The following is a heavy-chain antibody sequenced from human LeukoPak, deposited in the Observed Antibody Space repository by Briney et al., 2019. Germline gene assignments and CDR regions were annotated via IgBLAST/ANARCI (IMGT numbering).Heavy chain of an antibody. Sequence: PGGSLRLSCAASGFTVSSNYMSWVRQAPGKGLEWVSVIYSGGSTYYADSVKGRFTISRDNSKNTLYLQMNSLRAEDTAVYYCARDLAPTAMVTYYYYYGMDVWGQGTTVTVSS. CDR1: GFTVSSNY. CDR2: IYSGGST. J-gene: IGHJ6*02. D-gene: IGHD5-18*01. V-gene: IGHV3-66*01. CDR3: ARDLAPTAMVTYYYYYGMDV.